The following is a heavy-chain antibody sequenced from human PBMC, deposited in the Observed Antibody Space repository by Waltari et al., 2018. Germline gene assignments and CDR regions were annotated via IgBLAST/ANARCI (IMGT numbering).Heavy chain of an antibody. CDR2: LWCEGGDE. V-gene: IGHV3-30*18. CDR3: AKDAFGNTYMDH. CDR1: GFSFRHYG. Sequence: QLQLVESGGGVVQPGTSLRLSCAASGFSFRHYGMHWVRQAPGRGLEWVALLWCEGGDEYYADSVRGRFTISRDNSKNLLYLHMDSLRVDDTAVYYCAKDAFGNTYMDHWGQGTLVTVSS. D-gene: IGHD3-16*01. J-gene: IGHJ4*02.